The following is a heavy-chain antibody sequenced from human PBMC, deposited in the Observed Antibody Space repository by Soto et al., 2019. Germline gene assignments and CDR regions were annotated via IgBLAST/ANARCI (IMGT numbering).Heavy chain of an antibody. CDR3: SRDHSSGGYDY. Sequence: LRLSCVASGFSVDNIFMSWVRQAPGKGLQWVSTISDDGRTYYADSVKGRFSLSRDKSRNTLYLQMNRLRVEDTAVYYCSRDHSSGGYDYRGQGSLVTVPQ. V-gene: IGHV3-53*01. D-gene: IGHD2-8*02. CDR2: ISDDGRT. J-gene: IGHJ4*02. CDR1: GFSVDNIF.